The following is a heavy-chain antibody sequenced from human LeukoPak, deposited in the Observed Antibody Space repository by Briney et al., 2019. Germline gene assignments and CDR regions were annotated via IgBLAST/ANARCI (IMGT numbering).Heavy chain of an antibody. V-gene: IGHV3-30*18. CDR3: AKDCPYSSGCLDY. D-gene: IGHD6-19*01. J-gene: IGHJ4*02. CDR2: ISYDGSNK. Sequence: HSGGSLRLSCAASGFTFSSYGMHWVRQAPGKGLEWVAVISYDGSNKYYADSVKGRFTISRDNSKNTLYLQMNSLRAGDTAVYYCAKDCPYSSGCLDYWGQGTLVTVSS. CDR1: GFTFSSYG.